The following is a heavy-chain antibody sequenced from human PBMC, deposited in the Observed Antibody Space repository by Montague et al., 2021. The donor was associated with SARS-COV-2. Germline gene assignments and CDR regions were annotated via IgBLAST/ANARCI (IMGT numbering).Heavy chain of an antibody. D-gene: IGHD3-9*01. CDR1: GFTFISYS. CDR3: AKMAYSDWVNGFYGMDV. CDR2: ISGSGGST. V-gene: IGHV3-23*01. Sequence: SLRLSCAASGFTFISYSMSWVRQAPGKGLDCVSVISGSGGSTYYADSVQGRFTISRDNSKNTLYLQMNSLRAEDTAVYYFAKMAYSDWVNGFYGMDVWGQGTTVTASS. J-gene: IGHJ6*02.